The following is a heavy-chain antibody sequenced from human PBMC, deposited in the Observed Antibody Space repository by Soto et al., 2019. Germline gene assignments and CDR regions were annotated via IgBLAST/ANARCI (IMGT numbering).Heavy chain of an antibody. Sequence: QVQLVQTGAEVKKPGSSVKVSCKASGGTFSSYAISWVRQAPGQGLEWMGGIIPIFGTPNYAQKFQGRVTLTADESTSTAYMQLSSLRSEDTAVYYSARPIQYYFDTSAQSAWFDPWGQGTLVTVSS. CDR1: GGTFSSYA. J-gene: IGHJ5*02. CDR3: ARPIQYYFDTSAQSAWFDP. CDR2: IIPIFGTP. D-gene: IGHD3-22*01. V-gene: IGHV1-69*12.